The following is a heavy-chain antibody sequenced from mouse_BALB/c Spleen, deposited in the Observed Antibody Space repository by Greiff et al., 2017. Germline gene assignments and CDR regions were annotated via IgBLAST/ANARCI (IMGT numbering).Heavy chain of an antibody. CDR1: GYAFTNYW. J-gene: IGHJ3*01. V-gene: IGHV1-63*01. Sequence: QVQLQQSGAELVRPGTSVKISCKASGYAFTNYWLGWVKQRPGHGLEWIGDIYPGSGNTYYNEKFKGKATLTADKSSSTAYMQLSSLTSEDSAVYFCAKGGLTGAWFAYWGQGTLVTVSA. CDR3: AKGGLTGAWFAY. D-gene: IGHD1-1*01. CDR2: IYPGSGNT.